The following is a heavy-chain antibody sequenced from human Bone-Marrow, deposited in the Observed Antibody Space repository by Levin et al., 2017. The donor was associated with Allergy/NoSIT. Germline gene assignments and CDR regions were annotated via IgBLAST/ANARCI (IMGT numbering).Heavy chain of an antibody. CDR3: ARGVGDNWNDVDFDF. D-gene: IGHD1-1*01. V-gene: IGHV3-33*01. Sequence: GGSLRLSCEASGFTFSRYAMHWVRQAPGKGLEWVTLIWFDGDKKYYADSVTGRFSISRDDSKNTLYLEMNSLRAEDTAVYYCARGVGDNWNDVDFDFWGQGTLVTVSS. CDR1: GFTFSRYA. J-gene: IGHJ4*02. CDR2: IWFDGDKK.